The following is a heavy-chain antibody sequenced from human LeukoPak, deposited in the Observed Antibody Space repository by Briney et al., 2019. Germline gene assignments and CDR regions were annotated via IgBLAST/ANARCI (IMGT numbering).Heavy chain of an antibody. D-gene: IGHD6-13*01. CDR3: ARGYGSSSWYDY. CDR2: IYYSGST. J-gene: IGHJ4*02. V-gene: IGHV4-59*08. Sequence: SETLSLTCSVSDGSISGYYWSWIRQPPGKGLEWIGYIYYSGSTSYNPSLKSRVTISVDTSKDQFSLKLNSVTAADTAVYYCARGYGSSSWYDYWGQGTLVTVSS. CDR1: DGSISGYY.